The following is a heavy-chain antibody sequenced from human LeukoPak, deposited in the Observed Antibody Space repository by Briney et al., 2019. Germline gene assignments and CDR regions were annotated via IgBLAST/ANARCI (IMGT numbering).Heavy chain of an antibody. CDR1: GGSISSYY. Sequence: KTSETLSLTCTVSGGSISSYYWSWIQQPPGKGLEWIGYIYTSGSTNYNPSLKSRVTISVDTSKNQFSLKLSSVTAADTAVYYCARHAPYYDILTGYHKRYYFDYWGQGTLVTVSS. V-gene: IGHV4-4*09. CDR2: IYTSGST. D-gene: IGHD3-9*01. J-gene: IGHJ4*02. CDR3: ARHAPYYDILTGYHKRYYFDY.